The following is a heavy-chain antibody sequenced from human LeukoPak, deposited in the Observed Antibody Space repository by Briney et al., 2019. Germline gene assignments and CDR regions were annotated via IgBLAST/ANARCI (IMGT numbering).Heavy chain of an antibody. CDR2: IFHIGTT. V-gene: IGHV4-59*12. J-gene: IGHJ4*02. D-gene: IGHD1-26*01. CDR3: ARDIQEQLEFDY. CDR1: GGSITSYY. Sequence: SETLSLTCSVSGGSITSYYWNWIRQPPGKGLEWIGYIFHIGTTIYNPSLKSRVTMSVDTSKNQFSLKLASVTAADTAIYYCARDIQEQLEFDYWGQGTLVTVSS.